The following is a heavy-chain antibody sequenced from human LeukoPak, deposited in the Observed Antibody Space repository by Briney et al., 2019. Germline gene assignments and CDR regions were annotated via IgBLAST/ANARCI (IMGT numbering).Heavy chain of an antibody. CDR2: IYYSGST. Sequence: SETLSLTCTVSGGSISSSSYYWGWIRQPPGKGLEWSGSIYYSGSTYYNPSLKSRVTISVGTSKNQFSLKLSSVTAADTAVYYCARGYCSGGSCYGPRGDAFDIWGQGTMVTVSS. CDR1: GGSISSSSYY. V-gene: IGHV4-39*07. D-gene: IGHD2-15*01. CDR3: ARGYCSGGSCYGPRGDAFDI. J-gene: IGHJ3*02.